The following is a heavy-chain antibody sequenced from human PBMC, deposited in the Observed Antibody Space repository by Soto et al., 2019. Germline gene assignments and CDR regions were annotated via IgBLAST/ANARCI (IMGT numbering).Heavy chain of an antibody. CDR2: ISSSSSTI. CDR1: GFTFSSYS. D-gene: IGHD3-22*01. V-gene: IGHV3-48*02. CDR3: ARVKIYYDSSGYRPLYYFDY. J-gene: IGHJ4*02. Sequence: PGGSLRLSCAASGFTFSSYSMNWVRQAPGKGLEWVSYISSSSSTIYYADSVKGRFTISRDNAKNSLYLQMNSLRDEDTAVYYCARVKIYYDSSGYRPLYYFDYWGQGTLVTVSS.